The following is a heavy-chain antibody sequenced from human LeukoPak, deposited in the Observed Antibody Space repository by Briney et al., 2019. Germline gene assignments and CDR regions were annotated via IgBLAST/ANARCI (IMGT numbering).Heavy chain of an antibody. Sequence: GGSLRLSCAASGFTFSSYAMSWVRQAPGKGLEWVSLISGSGGSTHYADSVKGRFTISRDNSKNSLYLQMNSLRAEDTALYYCAKDRGGDIVATGPYYYYGMDVWGQGTTVTVSS. D-gene: IGHD5-12*01. CDR2: ISGSGGST. CDR3: AKDRGGDIVATGPYYYYGMDV. V-gene: IGHV3-23*01. J-gene: IGHJ6*02. CDR1: GFTFSSYA.